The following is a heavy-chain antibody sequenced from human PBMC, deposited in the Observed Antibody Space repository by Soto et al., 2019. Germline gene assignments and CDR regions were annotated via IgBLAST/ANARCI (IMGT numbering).Heavy chain of an antibody. Sequence: PGESLRLSCAASGFTFSSYGMHWVRQAPGKGLEWVAVISYDGSNKYYADSVKGRFTISRDNSKNTLYLQMNSLRAEDTAVYYCAKLLPSRIAARQHYYYYYYGMDVWGQGTTVTVSS. CDR1: GFTFSSYG. D-gene: IGHD6-6*01. V-gene: IGHV3-30*18. CDR2: ISYDGSNK. J-gene: IGHJ6*02. CDR3: AKLLPSRIAARQHYYYYYYGMDV.